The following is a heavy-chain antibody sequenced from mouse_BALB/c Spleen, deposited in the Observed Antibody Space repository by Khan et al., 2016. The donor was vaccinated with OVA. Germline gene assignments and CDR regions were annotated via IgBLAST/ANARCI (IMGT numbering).Heavy chain of an antibody. V-gene: IGHV1S132*01. J-gene: IGHJ2*01. Sequence: QMQLEESGAELVRPGASVKLSCKTSGYIFTSYWIHWVKQRSGHGLEWIARIYPGTDNSYYNEKFKDKATLTADKSSSTAYMQLSSLKSEDSDVYFCAREEALYHVDHWGQGTTLTVSS. CDR3: AREEALYHVDH. CDR1: GYIFTSYW. D-gene: IGHD3-2*02. CDR2: IYPGTDNS.